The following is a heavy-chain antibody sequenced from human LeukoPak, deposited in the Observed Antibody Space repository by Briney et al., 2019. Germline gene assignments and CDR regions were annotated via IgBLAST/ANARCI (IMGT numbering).Heavy chain of an antibody. J-gene: IGHJ4*02. CDR2: ISATSVYI. CDR3: ARVAPAPITLLPHFDH. Sequence: GGSLRLSCVASGFTFSDYTITWVRQAPGKGLEWVSSISATSVYITYADSVRGRFTISRDNAGNSLYLHMNGLRREDTAVYYCARVAPAPITLLPHFDHWGRGTLVTVSS. V-gene: IGHV3-21*01. CDR1: GFTFSDYT. D-gene: IGHD2-15*01.